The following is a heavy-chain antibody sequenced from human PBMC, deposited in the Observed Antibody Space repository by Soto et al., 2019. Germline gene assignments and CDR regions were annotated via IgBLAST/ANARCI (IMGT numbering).Heavy chain of an antibody. D-gene: IGHD5-18*01. J-gene: IGHJ6*01. CDR1: GFTFRTYT. Sequence: EVQLVESGGGLVKPGGSLRLSCVASGFTFRTYTMNWVRQAPGKGLEWVSGIRGFSPYTFYAESVKGRFTISRDNAKTSLYLQMNSLGVADTAVYYCARDRGYNAHNYYYNAMDVWGQGTTVTVS. CDR2: IRGFSPYT. V-gene: IGHV3-21*01. CDR3: ARDRGYNAHNYYYNAMDV.